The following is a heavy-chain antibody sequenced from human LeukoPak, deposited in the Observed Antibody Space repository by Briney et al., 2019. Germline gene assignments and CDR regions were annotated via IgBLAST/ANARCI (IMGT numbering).Heavy chain of an antibody. D-gene: IGHD3-10*01. CDR2: ITYEGGYNQ. V-gene: IGHV3-30*02. Sequence: GGSLTLSCAASGFIFSTYGMHSVRQAPGKGLEWVSFITYEGGYNQYYAESVKGRFTISRDNSKNTLYLQMIGLRLEDAAVYYCAKDKEYASGSYPIESWGQGTLVTVSS. J-gene: IGHJ4*02. CDR1: GFIFSTYG. CDR3: AKDKEYASGSYPIES.